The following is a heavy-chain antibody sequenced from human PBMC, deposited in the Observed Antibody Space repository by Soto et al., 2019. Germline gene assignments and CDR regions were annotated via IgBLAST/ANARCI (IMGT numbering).Heavy chain of an antibody. D-gene: IGHD2-2*02. CDR3: ARHSAVPAAILSYYSAMDV. CDR1: GYSFTRYW. J-gene: IGHJ6*02. V-gene: IGHV5-10-1*01. Sequence: PAESLKIPCKGSGYSFTRYWISWVRQMPGHGPEWMGRIDPSDSYTNYSPSFQGHVTISADKSISTAYLQWSSLKASDTAMYYCARHSAVPAAILSYYSAMDVWGQGVTVTVSS. CDR2: IDPSDSYT.